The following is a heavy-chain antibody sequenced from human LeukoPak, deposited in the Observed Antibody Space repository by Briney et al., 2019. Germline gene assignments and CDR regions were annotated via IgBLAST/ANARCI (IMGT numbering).Heavy chain of an antibody. Sequence: ASVKVSCKASGYTFTSYGISWVRQAPGQGLEWMGWISAYNGNTNYAQKLQGRVTMTTDTSTSTAYMELRSLRSDDTAVYYCARGDSGVVVTTYYHYYGMDVWGQGTTVTVSS. D-gene: IGHD2-21*02. V-gene: IGHV1-18*01. J-gene: IGHJ6*02. CDR2: ISAYNGNT. CDR1: GYTFTSYG. CDR3: ARGDSGVVVTTYYHYYGMDV.